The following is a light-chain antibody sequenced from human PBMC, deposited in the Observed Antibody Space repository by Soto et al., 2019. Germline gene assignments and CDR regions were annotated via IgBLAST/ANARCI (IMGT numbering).Light chain of an antibody. J-gene: IGKJ1*01. Sequence: EIVMTQSPATLSVSPGERVTLSCRASQSVSGHLAWYQQKPGQAPRFIISGASTRATGIPARFSGSGSGTEFTLTISSLQSEDFAVYYCHQYHYWWTFGQGTKVEIK. V-gene: IGKV3-15*01. CDR2: GAS. CDR1: QSVSGH. CDR3: HQYHYWWT.